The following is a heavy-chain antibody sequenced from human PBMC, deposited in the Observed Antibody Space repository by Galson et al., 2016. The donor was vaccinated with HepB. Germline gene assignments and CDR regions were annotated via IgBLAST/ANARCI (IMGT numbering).Heavy chain of an antibody. D-gene: IGHD3-22*01. Sequence: SLRLSCAASGFTFSSYAMSWVRQAPGKGLEWVSAISGSGGSTYYADSVKGRFTISRDNSKNTLYLQMNGLRAEDTAVYYCAKGDYYDSSGYFPFDYWGQGTLVTVSS. CDR1: GFTFSSYA. CDR3: AKGDYYDSSGYFPFDY. J-gene: IGHJ4*02. CDR2: ISGSGGST. V-gene: IGHV3-23*01.